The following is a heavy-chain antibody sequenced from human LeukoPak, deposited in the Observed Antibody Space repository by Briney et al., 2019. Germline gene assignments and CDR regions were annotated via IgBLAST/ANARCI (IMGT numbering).Heavy chain of an antibody. D-gene: IGHD3-3*02. CDR2: ISSSSSYA. Sequence: PGGSPRLSCSASGFTFSDSYMNWIRQAPGKGLGWVSYISSSSSYANYADSVKGRFTISRDNAKKSLYLQMNSLRAEDTAVYYCAREAILAGGRSFDHWGQGTLVTVSS. V-gene: IGHV3-11*05. CDR3: AREAILAGGRSFDH. J-gene: IGHJ4*02. CDR1: GFTFSDSY.